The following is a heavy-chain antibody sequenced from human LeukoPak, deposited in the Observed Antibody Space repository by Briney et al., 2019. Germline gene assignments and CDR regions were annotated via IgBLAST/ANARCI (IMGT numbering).Heavy chain of an antibody. J-gene: IGHJ3*02. Sequence: ASVKVSCKASGYTFTSYDINWVRQATGQGLEWMGWMNPNSGNTGYAQKLQGRVTMTRNTSISTAYMELSSLRSEDTAVCYCARGPLTTVKAEAFDIWGQGTMVTVSS. CDR1: GYTFTSYD. V-gene: IGHV1-8*01. CDR2: MNPNSGNT. D-gene: IGHD4-4*01. CDR3: ARGPLTTVKAEAFDI.